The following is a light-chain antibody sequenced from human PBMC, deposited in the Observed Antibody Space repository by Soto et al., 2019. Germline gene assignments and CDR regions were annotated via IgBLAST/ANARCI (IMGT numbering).Light chain of an antibody. CDR2: GAS. V-gene: IGKV3-15*01. J-gene: IGKJ4*01. Sequence: EVGITQSPATLSVSPGERATLSCRASQSVSSNLAWYQQKPGQTPRLLMYGASTRATGIPARFSGSGSGTEFTLTISSLQSEDFAVYYCQQYHKWPPFTLGGGTKVDIK. CDR1: QSVSSN. CDR3: QQYHKWPPFT.